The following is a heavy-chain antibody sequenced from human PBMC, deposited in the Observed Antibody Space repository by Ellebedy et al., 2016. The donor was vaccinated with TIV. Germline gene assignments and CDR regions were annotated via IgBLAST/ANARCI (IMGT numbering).Heavy chain of an antibody. CDR3: ARVRAGPFWSGYSRYYYYYGMDV. Sequence: GESLKISXAASGFTFSSYSMNWVRQAPGKGLEWVSYISSSSSTIYYADSVKGRFTISRDNAKNSLYLQMNSLRDEDTAVYYCARVRAGPFWSGYSRYYYYYGMDVWGQGTTVTVSS. CDR1: GFTFSSYS. V-gene: IGHV3-48*02. D-gene: IGHD3-3*01. CDR2: ISSSSSTI. J-gene: IGHJ6*02.